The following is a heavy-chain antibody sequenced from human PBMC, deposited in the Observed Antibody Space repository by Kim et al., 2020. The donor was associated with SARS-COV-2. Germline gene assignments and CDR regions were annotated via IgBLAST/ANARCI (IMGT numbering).Heavy chain of an antibody. D-gene: IGHD3-16*02. CDR2: ISGSGGST. V-gene: IGHV3-23*01. CDR1: GFTFSSYA. CDR3: AKDGSDDYVWGSYRRRGYFDY. J-gene: IGHJ4*02. Sequence: GGSLRLSCAAPGFTFSSYAMSWVRQAPGKGLEWVSAISGSGGSTYYADSVKGRFTISRDNSKNTLYLQMNSLRAEDTAVYYCAKDGSDDYVWGSYRRRGYFDYWGQGTLVTVSS.